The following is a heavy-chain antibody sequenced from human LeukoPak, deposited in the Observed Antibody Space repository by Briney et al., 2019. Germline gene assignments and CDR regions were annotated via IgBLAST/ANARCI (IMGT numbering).Heavy chain of an antibody. CDR1: GGSISSGDYY. V-gene: IGHV4-30-4*01. CDR2: IYYSGST. CDR3: ARDTVVVRGAPIGWFDP. Sequence: SQTLSLTCTVSGGSISSGDYYWSWIRQPPGKGLEWIGYIYYSGSTYYNPSLKSRVTISVDTSKNQFSLKLSSVTAADTAVYYCARDTVVVRGAPIGWFDPWGQGTLVTVSS. J-gene: IGHJ5*02. D-gene: IGHD3-10*01.